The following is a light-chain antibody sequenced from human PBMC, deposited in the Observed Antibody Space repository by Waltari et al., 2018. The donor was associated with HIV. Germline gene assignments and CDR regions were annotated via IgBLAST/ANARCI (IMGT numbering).Light chain of an antibody. CDR3: QVWDSSSDHFVV. CDR1: NIGSKS. Sequence: SYVLTQPPSVSVAPGQTARITCGGNNIGSKSVHWYQQKPGQAPVLVVYDDSDRPSGIPGRFSGSNSGNTATLTISRVEAGDEADYCGQVWDSSSDHFVVFGGWTKLTVL. J-gene: IGLJ2*01. CDR2: DDS. V-gene: IGLV3-21*02.